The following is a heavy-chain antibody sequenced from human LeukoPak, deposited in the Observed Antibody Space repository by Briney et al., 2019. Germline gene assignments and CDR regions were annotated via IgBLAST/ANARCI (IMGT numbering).Heavy chain of an antibody. CDR1: GGSISSYY. D-gene: IGHD1-26*01. V-gene: IGHV4-59*01. CDR3: ARGGELHYYYYYMDV. CDR2: TYYSGST. Sequence: SETLSLTCTVSGGSISSYYWSWIRQPPGKGLEWIGYTYYSGSTNYNPSLKSRVTISVDTSKNQFSLKLSSVTAADTAVYYCARGGELHYYYYYMDVWGKGTTVTVSS. J-gene: IGHJ6*03.